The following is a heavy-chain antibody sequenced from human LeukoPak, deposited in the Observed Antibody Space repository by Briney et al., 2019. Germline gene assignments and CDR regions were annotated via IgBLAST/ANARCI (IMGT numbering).Heavy chain of an antibody. CDR1: GFTFSSYW. Sequence: GGSLRLSCAASGFTFSSYWMHWVRQAPGKGLVWVSRINSDGSSTSYADSVKGRFTISRDNAKNTLYLQMNSLRAEDTAVYYCARGVGYCSSTSCYWWFDPWGQGTLVTASS. V-gene: IGHV3-74*01. CDR2: INSDGSST. CDR3: ARGVGYCSSTSCYWWFDP. J-gene: IGHJ5*02. D-gene: IGHD2-2*01.